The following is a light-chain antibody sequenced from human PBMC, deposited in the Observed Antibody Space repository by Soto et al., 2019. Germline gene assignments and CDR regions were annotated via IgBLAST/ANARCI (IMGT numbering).Light chain of an antibody. CDR2: GAS. CDR3: QQYNKWSIT. CDR1: QSVSSN. Sequence: EIVMTQSPATLSVSPGERATLSCRASQSVSSNLGWYQQKPGQAPRLLIYGASTRATGIPARFSGSGSGTDFTLTISSLQSEDFAVYYCQQYNKWSITFVQGTRLEIK. J-gene: IGKJ5*01. V-gene: IGKV3-15*01.